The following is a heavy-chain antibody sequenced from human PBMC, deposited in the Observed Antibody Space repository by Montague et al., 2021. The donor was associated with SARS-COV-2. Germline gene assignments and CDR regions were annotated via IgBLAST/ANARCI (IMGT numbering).Heavy chain of an antibody. J-gene: IGHJ3*01. V-gene: IGHV4-34*01. D-gene: IGHD2-2*01. Sequence: SETLSLTCAVYGRSFSVYYWSWLRQSPRRGLEWIAEINHSGSTNYNPSLKSRVSISVDTSKNQFTLKLTSVTAADTAVYYCAKEREGVRAARTLVALDLWGQGTMVTVSS. CDR2: INHSGST. CDR3: AKEREGVRAARTLVALDL. CDR1: GRSFSVYY.